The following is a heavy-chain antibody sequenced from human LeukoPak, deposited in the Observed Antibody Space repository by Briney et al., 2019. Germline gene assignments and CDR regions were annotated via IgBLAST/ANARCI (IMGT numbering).Heavy chain of an antibody. V-gene: IGHV3-11*04. J-gene: IGHJ4*02. Sequence: GGSLRVSRADSRFTFSEYYMTGVRQAPGRGLEGVAYMSSSGSSIYYADPVKGRFTISSDNAKNSLYLQMNSMKAQDTAVYYCARARFDFWSAYSGYFDSWGQGTLVTVSS. D-gene: IGHD3-3*01. CDR2: MSSSGSSI. CDR1: RFTFSEYY. CDR3: ARARFDFWSAYSGYFDS.